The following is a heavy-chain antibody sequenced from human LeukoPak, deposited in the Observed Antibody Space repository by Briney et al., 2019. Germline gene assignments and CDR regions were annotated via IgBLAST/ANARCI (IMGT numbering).Heavy chain of an antibody. J-gene: IGHJ4*02. CDR1: GFTFDDYA. Sequence: AGSLSLSCAASGFTFDDYAMHWVRQPPGKGLEWVSLISGGGGSTYYADSVKDRFTISRDNSKNSLYLQMNSLRTEDTALYYCAKDTDTAMVTLGYWGQGTLVSVSS. CDR2: ISGGGGST. D-gene: IGHD5-18*01. CDR3: AKDTDTAMVTLGY. V-gene: IGHV3-43*02.